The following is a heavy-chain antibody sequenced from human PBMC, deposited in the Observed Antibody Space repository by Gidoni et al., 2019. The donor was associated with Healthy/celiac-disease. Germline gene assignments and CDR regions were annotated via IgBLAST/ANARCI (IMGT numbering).Heavy chain of an antibody. CDR1: GFSFSPNGVG. CDR2: IYWDDGK. CDR3: AKYLAGSHLDS. D-gene: IGHD2-2*02. J-gene: IGHJ4*02. Sequence: QITLKESGPTLVKPTQTLTLTCTFSGFSFSPNGVGVGWIRQPPGKALEWLALIYWDDGKRFSPSLKSRLSITKDTSKNQVVLTMTNVDPVDTATYYCAKYLAGSHLDSWGQGTLVTVSS. V-gene: IGHV2-5*02.